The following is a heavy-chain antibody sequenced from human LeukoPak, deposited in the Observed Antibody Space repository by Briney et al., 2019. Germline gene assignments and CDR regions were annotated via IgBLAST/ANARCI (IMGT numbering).Heavy chain of an antibody. Sequence: ASVKVSCKVSGYTLIDLSMHWVRQAPGKGLEWMGGLDPEDGETIYAQKFQGRATMTEDRSIDTAYMELSSLRSEDTAVYYCARAHQLELHLSYYYYMDVWGKGTTVTVSS. J-gene: IGHJ6*03. CDR1: GYTLIDLS. D-gene: IGHD1-7*01. CDR2: LDPEDGET. CDR3: ARAHQLELHLSYYYYMDV. V-gene: IGHV1-24*01.